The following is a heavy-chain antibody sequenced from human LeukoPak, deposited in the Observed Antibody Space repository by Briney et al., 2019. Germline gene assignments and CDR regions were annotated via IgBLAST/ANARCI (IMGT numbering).Heavy chain of an antibody. D-gene: IGHD2-21*02. V-gene: IGHV3-48*01. CDR1: GFTFSGYS. J-gene: IGHJ4*02. CDR3: ARGRADYYFDC. CDR2: ISSGSSAI. Sequence: PGGSLRLSCAASGFTFSGYSMNWVRQAPGKGLEWVSYISSGSSAIYYADSVKGRFTISRDNAKNSLYLQMNSLRAEDTAVYYCARGRADYYFDCWGQGTLVTVSS.